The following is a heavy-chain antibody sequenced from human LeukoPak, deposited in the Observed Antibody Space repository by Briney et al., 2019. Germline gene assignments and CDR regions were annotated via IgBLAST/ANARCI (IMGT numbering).Heavy chain of an antibody. Sequence: SETLSLTCAVYGGSFSGYFWSWIRQPPGKGLEWIGDINHNGGTNYNPSLKSRVTISLDTSKKQFSLKLTSVTAADTAIYYCATEYCASSSCRFDSWGQGTLVTVSS. D-gene: IGHD2-2*01. CDR1: GGSFSGYF. CDR3: ATEYCASSSCRFDS. V-gene: IGHV4-34*01. CDR2: INHNGGT. J-gene: IGHJ4*02.